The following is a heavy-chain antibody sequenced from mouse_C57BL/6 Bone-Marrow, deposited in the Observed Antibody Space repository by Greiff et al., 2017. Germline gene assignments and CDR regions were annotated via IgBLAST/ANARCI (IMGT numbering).Heavy chain of an antibody. V-gene: IGHV1-81*01. CDR1: GYTFTSYG. CDR2: IYPRSGNT. CDR3: ARCDGPWFAY. Sequence: QVQLQQSVAELARPGASVKLSCKASGYTFTSYGISWVKQRTGQGLEWIGEIYPRSGNTYYNEQFKGKATLTADKSSSTAYMELRSLTSEDSAVYFCARCDGPWFAYWGQGTLVTVSA. J-gene: IGHJ3*01. D-gene: IGHD2-3*01.